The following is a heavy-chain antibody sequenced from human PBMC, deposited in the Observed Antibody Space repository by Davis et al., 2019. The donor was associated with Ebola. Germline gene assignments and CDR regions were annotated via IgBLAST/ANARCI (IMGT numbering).Heavy chain of an antibody. V-gene: IGHV4-31*03. Sequence: PSETLSLTCTVSGGSISSGGYYWSWIRQHPGKGLEWIGYILYSGSTSYNPSLKSRVTISVDTSKNQFPLKLSSVTAADTAVYYCARDVPRIGVDYWGQGTLVTVSS. J-gene: IGHJ4*02. CDR2: ILYSGST. CDR1: GGSISSGGYY. CDR3: ARDVPRIGVDY. D-gene: IGHD1-26*01.